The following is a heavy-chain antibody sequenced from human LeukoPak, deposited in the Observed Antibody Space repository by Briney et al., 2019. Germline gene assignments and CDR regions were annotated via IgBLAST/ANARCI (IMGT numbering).Heavy chain of an antibody. D-gene: IGHD3-22*01. CDR3: ARAPYYYDSSGIPYYFDY. V-gene: IGHV4-39*07. J-gene: IGHJ4*02. CDR2: IYYSGST. CDR1: GGSISSSSYY. Sequence: SETLSLTCTVSGGSISSSSYYWGWIRQPPGKGLEWIGSIYYSGSTYYNPSLKSRVTISVDTSKNQFSLKLSSVTAADTAVYYCARAPYYYDSSGIPYYFDYWGQGTLVTVSS.